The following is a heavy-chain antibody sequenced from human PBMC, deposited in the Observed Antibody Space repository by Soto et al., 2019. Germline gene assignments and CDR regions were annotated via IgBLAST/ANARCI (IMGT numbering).Heavy chain of an antibody. D-gene: IGHD4-17*01. CDR2: IDPSDSYT. CDR1: GYRFSNHW. V-gene: IGHV5-10-1*01. J-gene: IGHJ4*02. Sequence: PGESLKISLKGSGYRFSNHWISLVRQMPGKGLEWMVRIDPSDSYTSYSPSFQGQVTISADKSISTAYLQWSSLKASESAMYYCATNTVTKSVTDLLLDYWGQGTLVTVSS. CDR3: ATNTVTKSVTDLLLDY.